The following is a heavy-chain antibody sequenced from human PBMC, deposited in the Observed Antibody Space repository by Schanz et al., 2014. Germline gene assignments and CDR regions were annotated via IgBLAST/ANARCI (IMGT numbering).Heavy chain of an antibody. CDR3: ARPSDSSWYMDV. J-gene: IGHJ6*03. V-gene: IGHV3-66*01. D-gene: IGHD2-21*02. CDR2: IDYAGST. CDR1: GFTVSANY. Sequence: EVQVVESGGGLVQPGGSLRLSCAVSGFTVSANYMIWVRQPPGKGLEWVSLIDYAGSTNYADSVKGRFTISRDNAKNSLYLQMNSLRAEDTAVYYCARPSDSSWYMDVWGKGTTVTVSS.